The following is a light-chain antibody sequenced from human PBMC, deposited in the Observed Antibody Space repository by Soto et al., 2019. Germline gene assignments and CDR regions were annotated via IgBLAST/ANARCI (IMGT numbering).Light chain of an antibody. V-gene: IGKV1-39*01. CDR3: QQSYSIPYT. CDR1: QTIRNF. Sequence: DLQMTQSPSSLSASVGDRVSITCRENQTIRNFLQWYQQKPGKVPKFLIYAASSLVDGVPSRFSGSGSGADFTLTISSLHPEDFATYYCQQSYSIPYTFGQGTKLDI. CDR2: AAS. J-gene: IGKJ2*01.